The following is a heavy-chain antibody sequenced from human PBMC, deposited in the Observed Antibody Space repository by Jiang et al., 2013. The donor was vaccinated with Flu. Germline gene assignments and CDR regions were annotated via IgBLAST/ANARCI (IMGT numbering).Heavy chain of an antibody. D-gene: IGHD5-18*01. CDR3: ARRVDTAILGHFDY. V-gene: IGHV4-59*08. CDR1: GGSISSYY. Sequence: GLVKPSETLSLTCTVSGGSISSYYWSWIRQPPGKGLEWIGYIYYSGSTNYNPSLKSRVTISVDTSKNQFSLKLSSVTAADTAVYYCARRVDTAILGHFDYWGQGTLVTVSS. CDR2: IYYSGST. J-gene: IGHJ4*02.